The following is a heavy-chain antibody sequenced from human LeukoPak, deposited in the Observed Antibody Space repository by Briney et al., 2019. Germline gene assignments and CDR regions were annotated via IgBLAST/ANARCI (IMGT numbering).Heavy chain of an antibody. CDR2: INSDGSST. CDR1: GFTSSSYW. CDR3: ARVPKWELLDAFDI. D-gene: IGHD1-26*01. Sequence: GGSLRLSCAASGFTSSSYWMHWVRQAPGKGLVWVSRINSDGSSTSYADSVKGRFTVSRDNAKNTLCLQMNSLRAEDTAVYYCARVPKWELLDAFDIWGQGTMVTVSS. J-gene: IGHJ3*02. V-gene: IGHV3-74*01.